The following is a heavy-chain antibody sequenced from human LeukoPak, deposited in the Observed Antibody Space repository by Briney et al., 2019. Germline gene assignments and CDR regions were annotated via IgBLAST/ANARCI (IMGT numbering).Heavy chain of an antibody. Sequence: ASVKVSCKASGYTFTGYYMHWVRQAPGKGLEWMGGFDPEDGETIYAQKFQGRVTMTEDTSTDTAYMELSSLRSEDTAVYYCATGIGLSGSYYTHWGQGTLVTVSS. D-gene: IGHD3-10*01. CDR2: FDPEDGET. CDR1: GYTFTGYY. J-gene: IGHJ4*02. CDR3: ATGIGLSGSYYTH. V-gene: IGHV1-24*01.